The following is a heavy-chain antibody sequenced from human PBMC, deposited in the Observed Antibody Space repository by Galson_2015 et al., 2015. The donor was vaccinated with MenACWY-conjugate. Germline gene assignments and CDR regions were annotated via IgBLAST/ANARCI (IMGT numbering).Heavy chain of an antibody. CDR1: GFSISNFG. D-gene: IGHD3-16*01. V-gene: IGHV3-48*02. Sequence: SLRLSCAASGFSISNFGMNWVRQAPGKGLGWVSYISPTSGNIYYADPVKGRFTISRDNAKNSLYLQMNSLRDEDSAVYYCARRDARLAKLVGACDLWGQGTKVTVSS. J-gene: IGHJ3*01. CDR3: ARRDARLAKLVGACDL. CDR2: ISPTSGNI.